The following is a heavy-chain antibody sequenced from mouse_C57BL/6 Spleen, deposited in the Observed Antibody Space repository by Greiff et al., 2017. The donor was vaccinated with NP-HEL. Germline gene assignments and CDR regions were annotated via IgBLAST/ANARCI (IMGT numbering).Heavy chain of an antibody. D-gene: IGHD4-1*01. CDR3: ALGDWDGGYFDY. CDR2: ISYDGSN. Sequence: EVKLVESGPGLVKPSQSLSLTCSVTGYSITSGYYWNWIRQFPGNKLEWMGYISYDGSNNYNPSLKNRISITRDTSKTQFFLKLNSVTTEDTATYYCALGDWDGGYFDYWGQGTTLTVSS. J-gene: IGHJ2*01. V-gene: IGHV3-6*01. CDR1: GYSITSGYY.